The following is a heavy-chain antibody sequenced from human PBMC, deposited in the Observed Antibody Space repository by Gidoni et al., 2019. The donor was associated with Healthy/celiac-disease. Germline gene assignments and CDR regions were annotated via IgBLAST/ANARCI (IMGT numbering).Heavy chain of an antibody. J-gene: IGHJ4*02. CDR3: ARYFGVQLWLRGPYFDY. D-gene: IGHD5-18*01. CDR2: ISYDGSNK. CDR1: GGTCSSEA. V-gene: IGHV3-30-3*01. Sequence: QVQRVESGGGGGQPGGGLRLAWAASGGTCSSEAMHGVRQAPGKGLGVVAVISYDGSNKFYAASVKGRFTISRANSKNTLYLQMNSLRAEDTAVYYCARYFGVQLWLRGPYFDYWGQGTLVTVSS.